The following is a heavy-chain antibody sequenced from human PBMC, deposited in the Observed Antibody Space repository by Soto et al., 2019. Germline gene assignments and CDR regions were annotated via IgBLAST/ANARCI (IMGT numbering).Heavy chain of an antibody. Sequence: QVQLVESGGGLVKPGGSLRLSCAASGFTFSDYYMSWIRQAPGKGLEWVSYISSSSSYTNYADSVKGRFTISRDNAKNSLYLQMNSLRAEDTAVYYCASDQGGSSSIAARLDYYYYGMDVWGQGTTVTVSS. CDR1: GFTFSDYY. V-gene: IGHV3-11*06. J-gene: IGHJ6*02. D-gene: IGHD6-6*01. CDR3: ASDQGGSSSIAARLDYYYYGMDV. CDR2: ISSSSSYT.